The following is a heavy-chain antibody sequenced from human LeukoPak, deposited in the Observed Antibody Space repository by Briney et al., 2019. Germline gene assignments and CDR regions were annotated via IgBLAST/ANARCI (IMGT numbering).Heavy chain of an antibody. J-gene: IGHJ6*02. CDR3: ARGRYYDFWSGYYSASYYYYGMDV. CDR1: GGSFSGYY. V-gene: IGHV4-34*01. D-gene: IGHD3-3*01. Sequence: SETLSLTCAVYGGSFSGYYWSWIRQPPGKGLEWIGEINQSGSTNYNPSLKSRVTISVDTSKNQFSLKLSSVTAADTAVYYCARGRYYDFWSGYYSASYYYYGMDVWGQGTTVTVSS. CDR2: INQSGST.